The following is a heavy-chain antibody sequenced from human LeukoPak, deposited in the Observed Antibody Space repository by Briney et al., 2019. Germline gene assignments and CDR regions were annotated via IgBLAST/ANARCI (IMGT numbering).Heavy chain of an antibody. CDR3: APIQYCGGDCYPGPLDY. CDR2: IIPIFGTA. Sequence: SVKVSCKASGGTFSSYAISWVRQAPGQGLEWMGGIIPIFGTANYAQKFQGRVTITADESTSTAYMELSSLRSEDTAVYYCAPIQYCGGDCYPGPLDYWGQGTLVTVSS. D-gene: IGHD2-21*02. J-gene: IGHJ4*02. V-gene: IGHV1-69*13. CDR1: GGTFSSYA.